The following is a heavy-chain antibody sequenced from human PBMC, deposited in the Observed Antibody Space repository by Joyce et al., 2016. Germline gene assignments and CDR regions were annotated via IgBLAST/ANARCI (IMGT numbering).Heavy chain of an antibody. CDR1: GFTFGDYT. CDR3: SRFAATTVQIDY. J-gene: IGHJ4*02. V-gene: IGHV3-49*04. D-gene: IGHD1/OR15-1a*01. CDR2: MRSGASGGTT. Sequence: EVQLVESGGGLVQPGRSLRLSCTNSGFTFGDYTMTWVRQAPGKVREWVGFMRSGASGGTTEYAASVEDRFTISRDESKSIAYLQMNSLKTEDTAVYYCSRFAATTVQIDYWGQGTLVTVSS.